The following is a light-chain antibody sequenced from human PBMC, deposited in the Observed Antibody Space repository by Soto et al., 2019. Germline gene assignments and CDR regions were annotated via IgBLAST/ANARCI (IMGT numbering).Light chain of an antibody. CDR2: DVS. CDR1: QSFSTS. Sequence: DIQMTQSPSTLSASVGDRVTITCRASQSFSTSLAWYQQKPGKAPKLLIYDVSSLKSGVPSRFSGSGFGTDFTLTISSLQSEDFAIYYCQPYNNWPLTFGGGTKV. J-gene: IGKJ4*01. V-gene: IGKV1-5*01. CDR3: QPYNNWPLT.